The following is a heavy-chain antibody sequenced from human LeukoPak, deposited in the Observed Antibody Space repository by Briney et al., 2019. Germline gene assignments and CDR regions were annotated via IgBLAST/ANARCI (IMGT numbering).Heavy chain of an antibody. CDR3: ARDGAAAAGYFDY. D-gene: IGHD6-13*01. J-gene: IGHJ4*02. CDR1: GGSISSGGYY. CDR2: IYYSGST. Sequence: SETLSLTCTVSGGSISSGGYYWSWIRQHPGKGLEWIGYIYYSGSTYYNPSLKSRVTISVDTSKNQFSLKLSSVTAADTAVYYCARDGAAAAGYFDYWGQGTLVTVSS. V-gene: IGHV4-31*03.